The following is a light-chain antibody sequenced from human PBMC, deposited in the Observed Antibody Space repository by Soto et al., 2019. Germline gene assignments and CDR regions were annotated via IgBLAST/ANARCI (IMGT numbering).Light chain of an antibody. Sequence: EIVLTHSPGTLSLSPGETATFSCRASQSVSSGYLAWYQQKFGQAPRLLIHGSSSRASGVPDRFSGSGSGTDFTLTISRLEPEDFAVYYCQQYARSPATFGQGTKVEIK. CDR3: QQYARSPAT. J-gene: IGKJ2*01. V-gene: IGKV3-20*01. CDR1: QSVSSGY. CDR2: GSS.